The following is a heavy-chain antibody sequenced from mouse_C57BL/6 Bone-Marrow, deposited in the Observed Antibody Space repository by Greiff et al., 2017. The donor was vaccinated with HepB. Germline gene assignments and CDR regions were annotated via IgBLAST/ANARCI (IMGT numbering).Heavy chain of an antibody. Sequence: QVQLKESGAELVRPGTSVKVSCKASGYAFTNYLIEWVKQRPGQGLEWIGVINPGSGGTNYNEKFKGKATLTADKSSNTAYMQLSSLTSEDSAVYFCARENFLAWFAYWGQGTLVTVSA. CDR2: INPGSGGT. J-gene: IGHJ3*01. V-gene: IGHV1-54*01. CDR3: ARENFLAWFAY. CDR1: GYAFTNYL.